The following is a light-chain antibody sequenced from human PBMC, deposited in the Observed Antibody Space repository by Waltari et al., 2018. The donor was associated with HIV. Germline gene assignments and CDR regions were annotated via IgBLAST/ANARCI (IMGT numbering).Light chain of an antibody. CDR2: DIS. V-gene: IGKV3-11*01. J-gene: IGKJ4*01. CDR1: QSVSRY. Sequence: EIVLTQSPATLSLSPGERATLSCRASQSVSRYLAWFQQKPGQAPRLLIYDISYRATGIPARFSGSGSGTDFTLTISSLEPEDFAVYYCQQRRNWPLTFGGGTKVEIK. CDR3: QQRRNWPLT.